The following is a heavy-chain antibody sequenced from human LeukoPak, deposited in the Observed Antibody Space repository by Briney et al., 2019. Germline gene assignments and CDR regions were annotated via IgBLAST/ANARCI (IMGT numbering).Heavy chain of an antibody. CDR1: GFTFSSYG. V-gene: IGHV3-30*18. CDR3: AKDLGDTVTTEGPDY. Sequence: GGSLRLSCAASGFTFSSYGMHWVRQAPGKGLEWVAVISYDGSNKYYADSVKGRFTISRDNSKNTLYLQMNSLRAEDTAVYYCAKDLGDTVTTEGPDYWGQGTLVTVSS. D-gene: IGHD4-11*01. CDR2: ISYDGSNK. J-gene: IGHJ4*02.